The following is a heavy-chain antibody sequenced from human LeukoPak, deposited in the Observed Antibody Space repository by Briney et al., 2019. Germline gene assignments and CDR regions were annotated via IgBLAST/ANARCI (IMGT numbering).Heavy chain of an antibody. Sequence: GGSLRLSCAASGFTFSIYAMSWVRQAPGKGLEWVSSINGGGGTTNYADSVKGRFTISRDNSKNTLYLQMSSLRAEDTAVYYCAKGSARCDYWGEGTLVTVSS. CDR2: INGGGGTT. CDR1: GFTFSIYA. D-gene: IGHD5-24*01. V-gene: IGHV3-23*01. J-gene: IGHJ4*02. CDR3: AKGSARCDY.